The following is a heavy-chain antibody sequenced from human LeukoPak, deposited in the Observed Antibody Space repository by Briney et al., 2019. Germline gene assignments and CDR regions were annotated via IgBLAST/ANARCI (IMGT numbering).Heavy chain of an antibody. D-gene: IGHD5-24*01. CDR3: ARGSVEMATYYGMDV. J-gene: IGHJ6*02. CDR1: GGSISSGGYS. Sequence: SQTLSLTCAVSGGSISSGGYSWSWIRQPPGKGLEWIGCIYHSGSTYYNPSLKSRVTISVDRSKNQFSLKLSSVTAADTAVYYCARGSVEMATYYGMDVWGQGTTVTVSS. CDR2: IYHSGST. V-gene: IGHV4-30-2*01.